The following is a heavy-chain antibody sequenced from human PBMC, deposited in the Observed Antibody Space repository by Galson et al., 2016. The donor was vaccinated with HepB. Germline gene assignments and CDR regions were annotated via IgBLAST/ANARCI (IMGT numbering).Heavy chain of an antibody. CDR3: AKDLGMIGGPLDC. J-gene: IGHJ4*02. D-gene: IGHD3-22*01. V-gene: IGHV3-23*01. CDR1: RFTFSSSW. Sequence: SLRLSCAASRFTFSSSWMSWVRQAPGKGLEWVSFISGDTGTTRYADSVKGRFTISRDNSRNTVYLQMDSLRDGDMAIYYCAKDLGMIGGPLDCWGQGTLVTVSS. CDR2: ISGDTGTT.